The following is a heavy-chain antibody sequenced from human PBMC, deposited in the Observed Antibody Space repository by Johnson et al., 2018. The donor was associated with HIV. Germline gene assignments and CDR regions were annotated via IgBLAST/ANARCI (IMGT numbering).Heavy chain of an antibody. J-gene: IGHJ3*02. Sequence: QVQLVESGGGLVKPGGSLRLSCAASGFTFSSYGMHWVRQAPGKGLEWVAVISYDGSNKYYADSVKGRFTISRDNSKNTLYLQMNSLRAEDTAVYYCAKEASGWYHAGDAFDIWGQGTMVTVSS. CDR3: AKEASGWYHAGDAFDI. CDR2: ISYDGSNK. V-gene: IGHV3-30*18. CDR1: GFTFSSYG. D-gene: IGHD6-19*01.